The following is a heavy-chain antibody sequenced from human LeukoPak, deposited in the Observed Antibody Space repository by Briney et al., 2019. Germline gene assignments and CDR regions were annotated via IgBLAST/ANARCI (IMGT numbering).Heavy chain of an antibody. CDR1: GFTFSSYG. Sequence: GRSLRLSCAASGFTFSSYGMHWVRQAPGKGLEWVAVISYDGSNKYYADSVKGRFTISRDNSKNTLYLQMNSLRAEDTAVYYCAKDGFIALYYFDYWGQGTLVTVSS. J-gene: IGHJ4*02. CDR3: AKDGFIALYYFDY. CDR2: ISYDGSNK. V-gene: IGHV3-30*18. D-gene: IGHD3-10*01.